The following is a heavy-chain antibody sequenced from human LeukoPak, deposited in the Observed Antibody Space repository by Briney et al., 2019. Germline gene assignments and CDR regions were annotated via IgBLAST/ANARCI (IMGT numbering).Heavy chain of an antibody. J-gene: IGHJ4*02. CDR3: AREYGTEIRFDY. D-gene: IGHD4-17*01. CDR1: GGSISTYY. V-gene: IGHV4-59*01. Sequence: ETLSLTCTVSGGSISTYYWSWVRQPPGMGLEWIGYIYYRVNANYNPSLKSRGTISVDTYKNQLSLKLNSVAAADTAVYYCAREYGTEIRFDYWGQGTLVTVSS. CDR2: IYYRVNA.